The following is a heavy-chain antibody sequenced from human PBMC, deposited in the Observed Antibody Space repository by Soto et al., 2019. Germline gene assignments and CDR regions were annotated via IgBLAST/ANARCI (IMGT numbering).Heavy chain of an antibody. V-gene: IGHV4-59*08. D-gene: IGHD1-7*01. Sequence: PSETLSLTCTVSGGSISSYYWSWIWQPPGKGLEWIGYIYYSGSTNYNPSLKSRVTISVDTSKNQFSLKLSSVTAADTAVYYCARLRLTGTTLLNYMDVWGKGTTVTVSS. CDR3: ARLRLTGTTLLNYMDV. J-gene: IGHJ6*03. CDR1: GGSISSYY. CDR2: IYYSGST.